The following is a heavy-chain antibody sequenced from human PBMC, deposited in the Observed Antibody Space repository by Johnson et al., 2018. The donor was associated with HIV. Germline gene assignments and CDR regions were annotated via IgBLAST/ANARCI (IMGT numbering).Heavy chain of an antibody. D-gene: IGHD2-2*01. CDR2: IKSKTDGGTT. V-gene: IGHV3-15*01. CDR3: TTGPSAARRGAFDI. CDR1: GFTFSNAW. Sequence: VLLVESGGGLVKPGGSLRLSCAASGFTFSNAWMSWVRQAPGKGLEWVGRIKSKTDGGTTDYGGPVKGRFTISRDDSKNTLNLQMNSLKTEDTAVYSCTTGPSAARRGAFDIWGRGTMVTVSS. J-gene: IGHJ3*02.